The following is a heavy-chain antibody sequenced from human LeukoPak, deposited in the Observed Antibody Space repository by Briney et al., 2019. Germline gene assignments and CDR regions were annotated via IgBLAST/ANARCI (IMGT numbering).Heavy chain of an antibody. Sequence: GGSLRLSCAASGFTFSSYAMSWVRQAPGKGLEWVSATSGSGGSTYYADSVKGRFTISRDNSKNTLYLQMNSLRAEDTAVYYCANPYYYGSGSYYPFDYWGQGTLVTVSS. CDR2: TSGSGGST. J-gene: IGHJ4*02. V-gene: IGHV3-23*01. D-gene: IGHD3-10*01. CDR1: GFTFSSYA. CDR3: ANPYYYGSGSYYPFDY.